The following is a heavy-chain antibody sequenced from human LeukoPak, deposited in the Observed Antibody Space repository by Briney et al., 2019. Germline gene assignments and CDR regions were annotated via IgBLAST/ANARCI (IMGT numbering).Heavy chain of an antibody. V-gene: IGHV3-20*04. Sequence: PGGSLRLSCAASGFTFDDYGMSWVRQAPGKGLEWVSGINWNGGSPGYADSVKGRFTISRDNAKNSLYLQMNSLRAEDTALYYCARDRMAYYDSSGITAYDAFDIWGQGTMVTVSS. CDR1: GFTFDDYG. CDR3: ARDRMAYYDSSGITAYDAFDI. CDR2: INWNGGSP. J-gene: IGHJ3*02. D-gene: IGHD3-22*01.